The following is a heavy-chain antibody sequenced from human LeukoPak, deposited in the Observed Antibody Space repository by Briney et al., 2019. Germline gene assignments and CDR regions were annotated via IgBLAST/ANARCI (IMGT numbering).Heavy chain of an antibody. CDR2: IDEAASTI. CDR3: ARGSGYYYNY. CDR1: GFTVNNYE. Sequence: GGSLRLSCAASGFTVNNYEMHWVRQAPGKGLEWISYIDEAASTINYAASVWGRFTISRDNAKSSLYLQMNSLSAEDTAVYYCARGSGYYYNYWGQGTLVTVSS. J-gene: IGHJ4*02. V-gene: IGHV3-48*03. D-gene: IGHD3-22*01.